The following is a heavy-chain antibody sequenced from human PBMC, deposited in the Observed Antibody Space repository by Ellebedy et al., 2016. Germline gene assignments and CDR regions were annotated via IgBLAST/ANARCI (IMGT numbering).Heavy chain of an antibody. D-gene: IGHD2-2*01. Sequence: GGSLRLSCAASGFTFSSYSMNWVRQAPGKGLEWVSSISSSSSYIYYADSVKGRFTISRDNAKNSLYLQMNSLRAEDTAVYYCARDTLGYCSSSSRSHAFDIWGQGTMVTASS. J-gene: IGHJ3*02. CDR2: ISSSSSYI. CDR3: ARDTLGYCSSSSRSHAFDI. V-gene: IGHV3-21*01. CDR1: GFTFSSYS.